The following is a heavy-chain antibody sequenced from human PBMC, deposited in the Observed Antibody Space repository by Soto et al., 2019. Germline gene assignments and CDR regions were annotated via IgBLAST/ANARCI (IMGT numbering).Heavy chain of an antibody. CDR3: AREGTPDLGGYSPFDY. J-gene: IGHJ4*02. CDR2: IYYSGST. CDR1: GGSISSYY. V-gene: IGHV4-59*01. D-gene: IGHD3-22*01. Sequence: PSETLSLACTVSGGSISSYYWSWIRQPPGKGLEWIGYIYYSGSTNYNPSLKSRVTISVDTSKNHFSLKLSSVTAADTAVYYCAREGTPDLGGYSPFDYWGQGTLVTVSS.